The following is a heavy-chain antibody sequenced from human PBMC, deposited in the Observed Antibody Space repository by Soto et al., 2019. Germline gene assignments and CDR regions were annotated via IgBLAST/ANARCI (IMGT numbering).Heavy chain of an antibody. CDR2: IYPGDSDT. CDR3: ARLGAGDFWSGYSSPSSY. Sequence: ESLKISCKGSGYSFTSYWIGWVRLMPGKGLEWMGIIYPGDSDTRYSPSFQGQVTISADKSISTAYLQWSSLKASDTAMYYCARLGAGDFWSGYSSPSSYWGQGTLVTVSS. D-gene: IGHD3-3*01. CDR1: GYSFTSYW. V-gene: IGHV5-51*01. J-gene: IGHJ4*02.